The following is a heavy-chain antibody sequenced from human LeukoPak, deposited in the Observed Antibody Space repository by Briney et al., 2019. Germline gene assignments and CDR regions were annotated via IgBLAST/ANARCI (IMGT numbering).Heavy chain of an antibody. CDR3: ARDKFYGSGSSGWFDP. Sequence: ASVKVSCKASGYTFTGYYMHWMRQAPGQGLEWMGWINPNSGGTNYAQKFQGRVTMTRDTSISTAYMELSRLRSDDTAVYYCARDKFYGSGSSGWFDPWGQGTLVTVSS. CDR2: INPNSGGT. CDR1: GYTFTGYY. J-gene: IGHJ5*02. V-gene: IGHV1-2*02. D-gene: IGHD3-10*01.